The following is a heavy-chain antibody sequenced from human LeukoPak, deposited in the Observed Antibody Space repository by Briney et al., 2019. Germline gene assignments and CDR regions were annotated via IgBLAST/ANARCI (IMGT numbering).Heavy chain of an antibody. CDR3: AKESAKKFGDL. CDR2: IQYDESNK. D-gene: IGHD3-16*01. J-gene: IGHJ5*02. V-gene: IGHV3-30*02. CDR1: GFTFSGYA. Sequence: GGSLRLSCTASGFTFSGYAMHWVRKAPGKGLKWVAYIQYDESNKYYADSVKGRFTVSRDNSKNTLYLQMNSLRAEDTAVYYCAKESAKKFGDLWGQGTLVTVSS.